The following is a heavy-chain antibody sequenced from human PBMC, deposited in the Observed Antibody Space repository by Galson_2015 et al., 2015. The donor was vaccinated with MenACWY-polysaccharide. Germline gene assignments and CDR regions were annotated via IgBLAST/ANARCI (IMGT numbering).Heavy chain of an antibody. J-gene: IGHJ3*02. CDR1: GFTFRNHG. Sequence: SLRLSCAAFGFTFRNHGMHWVHQAPGKGLEWVAVIYYDGSNKYYADSVKGRFTISRDNSKNTLDLQMNSLRAEDTAVYYCAKDGWFEGGSSTFDIWGQGTMVTVSS. CDR3: AKDGWFEGGSSTFDI. V-gene: IGHV3-33*06. D-gene: IGHD3-10*01. CDR2: IYYDGSNK.